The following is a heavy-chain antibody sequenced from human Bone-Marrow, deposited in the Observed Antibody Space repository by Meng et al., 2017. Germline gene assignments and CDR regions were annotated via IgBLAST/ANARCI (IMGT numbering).Heavy chain of an antibody. Sequence: QVQLQESGPGLVKPSQTLSLTCTVSGGSISSGGYYWSWIRQHPGKGLEWIGYIYYSGTTYYNPSLSSLVTISVDTSKNQFSLNLSSVTAADTAVYYCARDIRQGENIWFDPWGQGTLVTVSS. V-gene: IGHV4-31*01. CDR1: GGSISSGGYY. J-gene: IGHJ5*02. CDR3: ARDIRQGENIWFDP. D-gene: IGHD3-16*01. CDR2: IYYSGTT.